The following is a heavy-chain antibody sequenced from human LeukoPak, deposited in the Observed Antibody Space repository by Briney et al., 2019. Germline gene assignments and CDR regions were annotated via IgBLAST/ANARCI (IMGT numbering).Heavy chain of an antibody. CDR3: ARSHDYGDYVAHYYFDY. CDR2: IYYSGNT. CDR1: GDSISSYY. J-gene: IGHJ4*02. Sequence: SETLSLTCTVSGDSISSYYWSWIRQPPGKGLEWIGHIYYSGNTNYNPSLKSRVTISVDTSKNQFSLKLSSVTAADTAVYYCARSHDYGDYVAHYYFDYWGQGTLVTVSS. V-gene: IGHV4-59*01. D-gene: IGHD4-17*01.